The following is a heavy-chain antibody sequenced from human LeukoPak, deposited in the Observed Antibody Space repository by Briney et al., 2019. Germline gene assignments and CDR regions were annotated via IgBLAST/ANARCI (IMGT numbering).Heavy chain of an antibody. D-gene: IGHD3-10*01. CDR3: ASLLWFGELERRENWFDP. CDR1: GGSISSSNW. V-gene: IGHV4-4*02. Sequence: SGTLSLTCAVSGGSISSSNWWSWVRQPPGKGLGWIGEIYHSGSTNYNPSLKSRVTISVDKSKNQFSLKLSSVTAADTAVYYCASLLWFGELERRENWFDPWGQGTLVTVSS. J-gene: IGHJ5*02. CDR2: IYHSGST.